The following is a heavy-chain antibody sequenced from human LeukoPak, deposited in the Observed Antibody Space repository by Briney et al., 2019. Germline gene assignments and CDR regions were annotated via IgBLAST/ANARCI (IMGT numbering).Heavy chain of an antibody. CDR2: IKSKTEGGTT. J-gene: IGHJ3*02. CDR3: TTGDGEGYAFDI. Sequence: GGSLRLSCAASGFTFSNSWMSWVRQAPGKGLEGVARIKSKTEGGTTDYAAPVKGRFTISRDDSKNTLYLQMNSLKTEDTAVYYCTTGDGEGYAFDIWGQGTMVTVSS. CDR1: GFTFSNSW. V-gene: IGHV3-15*01. D-gene: IGHD5-24*01.